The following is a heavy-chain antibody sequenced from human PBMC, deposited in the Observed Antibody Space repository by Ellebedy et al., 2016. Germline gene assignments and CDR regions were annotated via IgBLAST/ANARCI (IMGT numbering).Heavy chain of an antibody. V-gene: IGHV3-30-3*01. D-gene: IGHD3-22*01. Sequence: GESLKISXAASGFTFSSYAMHWVRQAPGKGLEWVAVISYDGSNKYYADSVKGRFTISRDNSKNTLYLQMNSLRAEDTAVYYCATPAKAPYDSSGYPFDYWGQGTLVTVSS. CDR2: ISYDGSNK. CDR3: ATPAKAPYDSSGYPFDY. CDR1: GFTFSSYA. J-gene: IGHJ4*02.